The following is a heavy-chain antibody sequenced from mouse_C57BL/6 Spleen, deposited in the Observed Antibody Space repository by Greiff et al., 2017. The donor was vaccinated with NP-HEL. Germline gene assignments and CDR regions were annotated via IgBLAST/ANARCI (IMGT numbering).Heavy chain of an antibody. J-gene: IGHJ2*01. CDR3: ARRESYGNSFDY. D-gene: IGHD2-1*01. V-gene: IGHV1-82*01. CDR1: GYAFSSSW. CDR2: IYPGDGDT. Sequence: QVQLQQSGPELVKPGASVKISCKASGYAFSSSWMNWVKQRPGKGLEWIGRIYPGDGDTNYNGKFKGKATLTADKSSSTAYMQLSSLTSEDSAVYFCARRESYGNSFDYWGQGTTLTVSS.